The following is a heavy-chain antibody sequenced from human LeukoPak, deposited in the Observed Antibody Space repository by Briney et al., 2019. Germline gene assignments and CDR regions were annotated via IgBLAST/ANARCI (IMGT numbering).Heavy chain of an antibody. CDR3: ARTSPPIDRAVAGRGDWFDP. Sequence: PSETLSLTCAVYGGSFRGYYWSWIRQPPGKGLEWIGEINHSGSTNYNPSLKSRVTISVDTSKNQFSLKLSSVTAADTAVYYCARTSPPIDRAVAGRGDWFDPWGQGTLATVSS. CDR1: GGSFRGYY. V-gene: IGHV4-34*01. CDR2: INHSGST. J-gene: IGHJ5*02. D-gene: IGHD6-19*01.